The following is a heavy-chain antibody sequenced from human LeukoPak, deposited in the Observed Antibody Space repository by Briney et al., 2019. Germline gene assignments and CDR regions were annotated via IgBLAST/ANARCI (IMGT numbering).Heavy chain of an antibody. CDR1: GFTFSSYW. Sequence: GGSLRLSCAASGFTFSSYWMSWVRQAPGKGLEWVANIKQDGSEKYYVDSVKGRFTISRDNAKNSLYLQMNSLRAEDAAVYYCTTDDYGDYLLRDYWGQGTLVTVSS. CDR2: IKQDGSEK. V-gene: IGHV3-7*01. D-gene: IGHD4-17*01. J-gene: IGHJ4*02. CDR3: TTDDYGDYLLRDY.